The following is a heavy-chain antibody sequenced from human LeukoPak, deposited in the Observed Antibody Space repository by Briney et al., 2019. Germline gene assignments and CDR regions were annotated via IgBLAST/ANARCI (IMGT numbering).Heavy chain of an antibody. CDR1: GGSFSGYY. J-gene: IGHJ4*02. CDR2: INHSGST. V-gene: IGHV4-34*01. Sequence: SETLSLTCAVYGGSFSGYYWSWIRQPPGKGLEWIGEINHSGSTNYNPSLKSRVTISVDTSKNQFSLKLSSVTAADTAVYCCATVSPTPYYDYYFDYWGQGTLVTVSS. D-gene: IGHD3-22*01. CDR3: ATVSPTPYYDYYFDY.